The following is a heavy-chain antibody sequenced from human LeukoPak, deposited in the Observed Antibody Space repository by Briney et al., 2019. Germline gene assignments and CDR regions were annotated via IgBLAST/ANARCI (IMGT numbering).Heavy chain of an antibody. CDR1: GFTFSSYS. V-gene: IGHV3-48*04. J-gene: IGHJ4*02. CDR2: ISSSSSTI. Sequence: GGSLRLSCAASGFTFSSYSMNWVRQAPGKGLEWVSYISSSSSTIYYADSVKGRFTISRDNAKNSLYLQMNSLRAEDTAVYYCARDTSDDYGDSYFDYWGQGTLVTVSS. D-gene: IGHD4-17*01. CDR3: ARDTSDDYGDSYFDY.